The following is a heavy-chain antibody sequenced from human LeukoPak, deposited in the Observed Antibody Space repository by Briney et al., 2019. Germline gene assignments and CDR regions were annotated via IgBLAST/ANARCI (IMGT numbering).Heavy chain of an antibody. CDR1: GGSISSGGYS. J-gene: IGHJ4*02. V-gene: IGHV4-30-2*01. D-gene: IGHD3-22*01. CDR2: IYHSGST. Sequence: NPSETLSLTCAVSGGSISSGGYSWSWIRQPPGKGLEWIGYIYHSGSTYYNPSLKSRVTISVDRSKNQFSLKLSSVTAADTAVYYCARALPAYYSSGYQGSFDYWGQGTLVTVSS. CDR3: ARALPAYYSSGYQGSFDY.